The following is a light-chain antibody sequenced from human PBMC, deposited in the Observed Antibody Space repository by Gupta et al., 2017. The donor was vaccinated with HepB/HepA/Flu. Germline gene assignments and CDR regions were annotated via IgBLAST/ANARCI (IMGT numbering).Light chain of an antibody. CDR2: TNY. CDR3: AAWDDSLNAVV. Sequence: SILTQPPSLSGTPGQRVTISCSGSSSNIGTNTVNWYQQLPGTAPKLLIYTNYQRPSGVPDRFSGSTSGTSATLAISGLQSEDEADYFCAAWDDSLNAVVFGGGTKLTVL. CDR1: SSNIGTNT. J-gene: IGLJ2*01. V-gene: IGLV1-44*01.